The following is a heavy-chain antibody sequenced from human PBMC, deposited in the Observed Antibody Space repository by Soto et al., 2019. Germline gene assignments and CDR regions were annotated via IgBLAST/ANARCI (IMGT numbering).Heavy chain of an antibody. Sequence: EVQLVESGGGSVQPGGSLRLSCVASGITFTNYWMHWVRQVPGKGLVWVARVDSDGRGTSYADFVKGRFTISRDNAKNTLYLQMNSLLVDDTAMYDCGTVFERWGQGIPVTVSS. V-gene: IGHV3-74*01. J-gene: IGHJ5*02. CDR1: GITFTNYW. CDR2: VDSDGRGT. CDR3: GTVFER.